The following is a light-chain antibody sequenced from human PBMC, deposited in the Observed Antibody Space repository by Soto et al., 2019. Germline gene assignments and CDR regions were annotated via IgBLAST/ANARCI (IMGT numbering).Light chain of an antibody. V-gene: IGKV1-39*01. J-gene: IGKJ3*01. CDR1: QSISNY. CDR3: QQSYSTPFT. CDR2: AAS. Sequence: DIQMTQSPSSLSASVGDSVTITCRASQSISNYLNWYQQKPGKAPKLLVYAASSLQSGVPSRFSGSGSRTDFTLTISSLQPEDFATYYCQQSYSTPFTFGPGTKVDI.